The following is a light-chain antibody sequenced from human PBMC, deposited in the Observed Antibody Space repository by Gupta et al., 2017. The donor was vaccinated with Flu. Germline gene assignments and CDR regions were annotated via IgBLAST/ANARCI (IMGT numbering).Light chain of an antibody. J-gene: IGKJ1*01. CDR1: QMLVHSKRKSY. Sequence: TPGEPAMISCSTSQMLVHSKRKSYLVWDLERPEQPPTLVIYMASSRAFGVPDMVSGNGSGTALTVRISSVEAEGVGVYYCMQALQIPSWTFGQGTRVDI. CDR2: MAS. V-gene: IGKV2-28*01. CDR3: MQALQIPSWT.